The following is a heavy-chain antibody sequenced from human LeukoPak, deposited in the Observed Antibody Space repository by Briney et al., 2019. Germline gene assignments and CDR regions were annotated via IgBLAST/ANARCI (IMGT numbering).Heavy chain of an antibody. CDR1: GDFISSSSYY. Sequence: SETLSLTCTVSGDFISSSSYYWAWIRQSPGKGLEWLGSVFHSGGTYYNPSLRSRVTVSVATSKNQFSLKLSSVTAADTAVYYCARGVGFGWSGYYEGRTDANWFDPWGQGTLVTVSS. J-gene: IGHJ5*02. D-gene: IGHD3-3*01. CDR3: ARGVGFGWSGYYEGRTDANWFDP. CDR2: VFHSGGT. V-gene: IGHV4-39*01.